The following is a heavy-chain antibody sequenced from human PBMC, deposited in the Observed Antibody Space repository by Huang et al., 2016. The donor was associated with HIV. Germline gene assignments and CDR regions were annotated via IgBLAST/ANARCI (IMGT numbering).Heavy chain of an antibody. CDR3: ARLIGAPSFYYGLDV. CDR2: IYPGDSDT. D-gene: IGHD2-15*01. V-gene: IGHV5-51*01. CDR1: GYRFRSNW. Sequence: EVPLVQSGAEVKKHGESLKISCKGSGYRFRSNWIGWVRQMPGKGLEWMGSIYPGDSDTRYSPSFQGQVTISADKSINTAYLRWSSLKASDTAMYYCARLIGAPSFYYGLDVWGQGTTVTVSS. J-gene: IGHJ6*02.